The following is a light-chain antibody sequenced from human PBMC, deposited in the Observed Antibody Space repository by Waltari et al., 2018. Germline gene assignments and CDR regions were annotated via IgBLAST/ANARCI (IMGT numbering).Light chain of an antibody. CDR1: NIESKS. Sequence: YVVTQPPSVSVAPGKTATLTCGGENIESKSVTWYQQKPGQAPILVIFYDSDRPSGFPGLFAGSNAGNTATLTISWVEAGDQADYHCQVWDDTTNSGVFGGGTRLTVL. V-gene: IGLV3-21*04. J-gene: IGLJ3*02. CDR2: YDS. CDR3: QVWDDTTNSGV.